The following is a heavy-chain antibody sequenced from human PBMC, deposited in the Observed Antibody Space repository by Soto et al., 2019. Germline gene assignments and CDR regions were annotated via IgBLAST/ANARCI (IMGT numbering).Heavy chain of an antibody. CDR2: IDPRDSYV. V-gene: IGHV5-10-1*01. CDR3: ARLFCSTTTCDSWYDP. CDR1: GYTFTTFW. D-gene: IGHD2-2*01. J-gene: IGHJ5*02. Sequence: GESLKISCTGFGYTFTTFWVTWVRQMPGKGLEWMGRIDPRDSYVNYSPSFQGHVTISVDKSISTAYLQWGSLKASDTAMYYCARLFCSTTTCDSWYDPWGQGTLVTVSS.